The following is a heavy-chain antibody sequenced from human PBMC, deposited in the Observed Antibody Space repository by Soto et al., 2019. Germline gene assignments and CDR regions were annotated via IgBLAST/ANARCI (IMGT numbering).Heavy chain of an antibody. V-gene: IGHV1-2*02. J-gene: IGHJ6*02. D-gene: IGHD2-15*01. CDR1: GYTFTGYY. Sequence: ASLKVSCKASGYTFTGYYMHWLRQSPGQGLEWMGWINPNSGGTNYAQKFQGRVTMTRDTSISTAYMELSRLRSDDTAVYYCARGKYCSGGSCYGGNYYGMDVWGQGTTVTVSS. CDR3: ARGKYCSGGSCYGGNYYGMDV. CDR2: INPNSGGT.